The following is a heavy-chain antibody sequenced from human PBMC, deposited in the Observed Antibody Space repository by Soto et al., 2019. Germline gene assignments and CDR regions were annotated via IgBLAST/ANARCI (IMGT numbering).Heavy chain of an antibody. CDR1: GFTFNAYS. D-gene: IGHD1-1*01. CDR2: ISTTGGST. CDR3: ARPDGATYNFRY. Sequence: DVQLLESGGSLVQPGGSLRLSCAASGFTFNAYSLSWVRQAPGKGLQWVSAISTTGGSTYYADSVKGRFTISRDNSLNTLSLQMNSLRAEDTAVYYCARPDGATYNFRYWGQGTLVTVSS. V-gene: IGHV3-23*01. J-gene: IGHJ4*02.